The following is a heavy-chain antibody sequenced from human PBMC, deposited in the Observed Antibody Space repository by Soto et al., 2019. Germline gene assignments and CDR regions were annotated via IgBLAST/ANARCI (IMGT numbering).Heavy chain of an antibody. J-gene: IGHJ3*02. V-gene: IGHV3-7*01. Sequence: EVQLVESGGGLVQPGGSLRLSCAASGFTFSSYWMSWVRQAPGKGLEWVANIKQDGSEKYYVDSVKGRFTISRDNAKNSLYLQMNSLRAEATAVYYCARDHSRITMVRGVIITVDAFDIWGQGTMVTVSS. D-gene: IGHD3-10*01. CDR1: GFTFSSYW. CDR3: ARDHSRITMVRGVIITVDAFDI. CDR2: IKQDGSEK.